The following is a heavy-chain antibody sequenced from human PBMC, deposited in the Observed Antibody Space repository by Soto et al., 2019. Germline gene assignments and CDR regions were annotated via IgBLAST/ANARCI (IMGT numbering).Heavy chain of an antibody. CDR2: IYWDDDK. V-gene: IGHV2-5*02. D-gene: IGHD2-21*01. Sequence: QITLKESGPPLVKPTQTLTLTCTFSAFSLSTSGVGVGWIRQPPGKAVEWLTFIYWDDDKRYSPSLKSRLTITKDTSKNQVVLTMTNMDPVDTATYYCARLVAAGITYYFDSWGQGTLVTVSS. CDR3: ARLVAAGITYYFDS. CDR1: AFSLSTSGVG. J-gene: IGHJ4*02.